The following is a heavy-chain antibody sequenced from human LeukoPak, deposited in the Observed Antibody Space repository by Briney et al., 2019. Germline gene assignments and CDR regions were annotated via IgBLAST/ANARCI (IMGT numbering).Heavy chain of an antibody. CDR2: IISSSSYI. CDR1: GFTFSTYS. V-gene: IGHV3-21*01. J-gene: IGHJ4*02. D-gene: IGHD2-15*01. CDR3: ARDPQYCSGGSCYSFDY. Sequence: GGSLRLSCAASGFTFSTYSMNWVRQAPGKGLEWVSSIISSSSYIYYADSVKGRFTISRDDAKNSLYLQMNSLRAEDTAVYYCARDPQYCSGGSCYSFDYWGQGTLVTVSS.